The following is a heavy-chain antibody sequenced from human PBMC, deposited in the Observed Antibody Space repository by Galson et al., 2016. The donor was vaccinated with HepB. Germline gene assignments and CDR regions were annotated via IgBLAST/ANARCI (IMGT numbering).Heavy chain of an antibody. D-gene: IGHD6-13*01. CDR1: GFSVTSYA. Sequence: SLRLSCAASGFSVTSYALHWVRQAPGKGLEWVALISDDGSDGHYADSVKGRLTISRDSSKNTVYLQLNRLTAEDTAVYFCARDQGQQLPSLLYTYGLDVWGQGTAVTIS. J-gene: IGHJ6*02. CDR2: ISDDGSDG. CDR3: ARDQGQQLPSLLYTYGLDV. V-gene: IGHV3-30*04.